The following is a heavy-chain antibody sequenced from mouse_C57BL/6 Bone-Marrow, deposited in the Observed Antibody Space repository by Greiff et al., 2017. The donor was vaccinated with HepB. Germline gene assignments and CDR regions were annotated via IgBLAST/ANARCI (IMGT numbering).Heavy chain of an antibody. CDR3: ARKRGTVVASRGYFDV. D-gene: IGHD1-1*01. CDR1: GYTFTSYW. CDR2: IDPSDSET. Sequence: QVQLKQPGAELVRPGSSVKLSCKASGYTFTSYWMHWVKQRPIQGLEWIGNIDPSDSETHYNQKFKDKATLTVDKSSSTAYMQLSSLTSEDSAVYYCARKRGTVVASRGYFDVWGTGTTVTVSS. V-gene: IGHV1-52*01. J-gene: IGHJ1*03.